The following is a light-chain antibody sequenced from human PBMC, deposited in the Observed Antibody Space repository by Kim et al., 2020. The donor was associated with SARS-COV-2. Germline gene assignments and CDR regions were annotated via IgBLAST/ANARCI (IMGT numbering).Light chain of an antibody. CDR3: QQYGSSPRT. CDR1: QSVRSSY. CDR2: TAS. V-gene: IGKV3-20*01. Sequence: SPGERATLTCRASQSVRSSYWAWYQQKPGQAPRLLIYTASNRATGIPDRLSGSGSGTDFTLSITRLEPEDFAVYYCQQYGSSPRTFGQGTKVDIK. J-gene: IGKJ1*01.